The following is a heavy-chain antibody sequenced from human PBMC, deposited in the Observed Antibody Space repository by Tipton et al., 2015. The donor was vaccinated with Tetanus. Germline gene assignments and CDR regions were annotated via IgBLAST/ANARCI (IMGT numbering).Heavy chain of an antibody. D-gene: IGHD6-19*01. J-gene: IGHJ4*02. CDR1: GGSFSGNY. V-gene: IGHV4-34*01. Sequence: TLSLTCDVYGGSFSGNYWSWIRKPPGKGVERIGEINHTGSTNYNPSLKSRGTISVDTSKNQFSLKLSSVTAADTAVYYCARNTVAGTVTFDYWGQGTLVTVSS. CDR3: ARNTVAGTVTFDY. CDR2: INHTGST.